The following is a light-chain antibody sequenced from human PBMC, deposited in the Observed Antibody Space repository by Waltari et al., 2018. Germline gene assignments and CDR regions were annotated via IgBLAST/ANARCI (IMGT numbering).Light chain of an antibody. CDR3: QQYNNWPPYT. CDR1: QSVGSN. CDR2: AAA. J-gene: IGKJ2*01. V-gene: IGKV3-15*01. Sequence: DIVMTQSPATLSVSPGERATLSCRASQSVGSNLAGYQQKPGQALRLLIFAAARRATGIPARFSGSGSGTEFTLTIGSLQSEDFAVYYCQQYNNWPPYTFGQGTKLEIK.